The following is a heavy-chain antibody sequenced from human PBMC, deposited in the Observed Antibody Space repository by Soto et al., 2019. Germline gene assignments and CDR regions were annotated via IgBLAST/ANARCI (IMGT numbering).Heavy chain of an antibody. V-gene: IGHV5-51*01. CDR3: ARQARPLYYYYGVDV. D-gene: IGHD6-6*01. Sequence: GESLKISCRGSGYSFTNYWIGWVRQMPGKGLEWMGIIYPGDSDTKYSPSFQGQVTISADKSISTAYLQWSSLKASDTATYYCARQARPLYYYYGVDVWGQGTTVTVSS. CDR1: GYSFTNYW. J-gene: IGHJ6*02. CDR2: IYPGDSDT.